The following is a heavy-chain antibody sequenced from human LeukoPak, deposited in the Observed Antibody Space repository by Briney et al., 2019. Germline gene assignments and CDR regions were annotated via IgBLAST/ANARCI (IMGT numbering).Heavy chain of an antibody. V-gene: IGHV3-48*03. CDR2: VSSSGSTI. D-gene: IGHD3-16*02. CDR3: AKDWNYVWGSYRQTSYFDY. Sequence: TGGSLRLSCAASGFTFSSYEMNWVRQAPGKGLEWVSYVSSSGSTIYYADSVKGRFTISRDNAKNSLYLQMNSLRAEDTGVYYCAKDWNYVWGSYRQTSYFDYWGQGTLVTVSS. CDR1: GFTFSSYE. J-gene: IGHJ4*02.